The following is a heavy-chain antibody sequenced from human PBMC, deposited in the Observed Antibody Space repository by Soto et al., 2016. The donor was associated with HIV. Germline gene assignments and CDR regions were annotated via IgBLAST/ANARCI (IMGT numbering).Heavy chain of an antibody. V-gene: IGHV3-33*08. D-gene: IGHD3-16*02. J-gene: IGHJ6*03. CDR2: IWYDGSNK. CDR1: GFTFSSYG. CDR3: AKTGELSPTGYYYMDV. Sequence: VQLVESGGGVVQPGRSLRLSCAASGFTFSSYGMHWVRQAPGKGLEWVAVIWYDGSNKYYADSVKGRFTISRDNSKNTLYLQMNSLRAEDTAMYYCAKTGELSPTGYYYMDVWGKGTTGHRLL.